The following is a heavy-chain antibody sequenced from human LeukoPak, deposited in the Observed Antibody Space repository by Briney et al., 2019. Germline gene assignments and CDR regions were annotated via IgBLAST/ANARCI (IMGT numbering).Heavy chain of an antibody. CDR1: GFTFSSYS. CDR3: TRRVTMVRGVIINWFDP. Sequence: GGSLRLSCAASGFTFSSYSMNWVRQASGKGLEWVGRIRSKANSYATAYAASVKGRFTISRDDSKNTAYLQMNSLKTEDTAVYYCTRRVTMVRGVIINWFDPWGQGTLVTVSS. CDR2: IRSKANSYAT. J-gene: IGHJ5*02. D-gene: IGHD3-10*01. V-gene: IGHV3-73*01.